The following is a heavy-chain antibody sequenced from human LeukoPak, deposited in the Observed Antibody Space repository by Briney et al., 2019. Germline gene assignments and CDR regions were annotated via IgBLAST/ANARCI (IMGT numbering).Heavy chain of an antibody. CDR2: ISSSSSTI. CDR3: ARTGTGYFDC. V-gene: IGHV3-48*02. J-gene: IGHJ4*02. D-gene: IGHD3/OR15-3a*01. CDR1: GFTFSSYN. Sequence: HPGGSLRLSCAASGFTFSSYNMNWVRQAPGKGLEWVSYISSSSSTIYYADSVKGRFTISRDNAKNSLYLQTNSLRDEDTAVYYCARTGTGYFDCWGQGTLVTVSS.